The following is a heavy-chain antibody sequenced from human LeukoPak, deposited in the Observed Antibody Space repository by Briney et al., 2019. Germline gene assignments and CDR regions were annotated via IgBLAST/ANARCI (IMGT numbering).Heavy chain of an antibody. V-gene: IGHV3-7*01. Sequence: GGSLRLSCAASGFTFSSYWMSWVRQAPGKGLEWVANIKQDGSEKYYVDSVKGRFTISRDNAKNSLYLQMNSLRAEDTAVYYCARAGHYYDSSGFDYWGQGTLVTVSS. CDR2: IKQDGSEK. D-gene: IGHD3-22*01. CDR1: GFTFSSYW. J-gene: IGHJ4*02. CDR3: ARAGHYYDSSGFDY.